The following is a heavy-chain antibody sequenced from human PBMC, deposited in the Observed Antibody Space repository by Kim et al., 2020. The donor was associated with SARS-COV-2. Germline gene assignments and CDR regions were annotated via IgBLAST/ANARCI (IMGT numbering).Heavy chain of an antibody. CDR3: VRRYDYWSGDYRLTDGVDV. CDR1: GFTFEKFA. Sequence: GGSLRLSCSASGFTFEKFAMHWVRQAPGKGLEYVSAISTTGGSTYYANSVRDRFTISRDNSRNTLYLQMSSLKVEDTAVYYCVRRYDYWSGDYRLTDGVDVWGQGTLVPVSS. J-gene: IGHJ3*01. CDR2: ISTTGGST. V-gene: IGHV3-64D*06. D-gene: IGHD3-3*01.